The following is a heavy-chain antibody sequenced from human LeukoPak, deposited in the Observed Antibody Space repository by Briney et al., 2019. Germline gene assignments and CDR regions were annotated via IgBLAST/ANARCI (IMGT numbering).Heavy chain of an antibody. D-gene: IGHD3-10*01. CDR3: VKGVTMVRVSREFDF. Sequence: GGSLRLSCAASGFTFSNSAMTWVRQAPGKGLEWVSSIGGGGSSYYEGSVKGRFTISRDNSKNTLYLQMNSLRAEDTAIFYCVKGVTMVRVSREFDFWGQGTLVTVSS. CDR1: GFTFSNSA. CDR2: IGGGGSS. V-gene: IGHV3-23*01. J-gene: IGHJ4*02.